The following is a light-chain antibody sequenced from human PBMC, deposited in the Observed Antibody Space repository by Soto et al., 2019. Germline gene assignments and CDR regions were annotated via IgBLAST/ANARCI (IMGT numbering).Light chain of an antibody. V-gene: IGKV4-1*01. Sequence: DIVMTQSPDSLAVSLGERATINCKSSQSVLYSSNNKNYLAWYQQKPGQPPKLLIYWASTRESGVPDRFSGSGSGTDFTLTISSLQSDDFAVYYCQHYNKYLAWEFGQGTKVEVK. CDR2: WAS. J-gene: IGKJ1*01. CDR1: QSVLYSSNNKNY. CDR3: QHYNKYLAWE.